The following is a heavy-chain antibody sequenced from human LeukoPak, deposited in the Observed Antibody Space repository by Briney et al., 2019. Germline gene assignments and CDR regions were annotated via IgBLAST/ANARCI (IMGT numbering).Heavy chain of an antibody. V-gene: IGHV5-51*01. CDR1: GYSFTNFW. CDR3: ARRQSSTSFFTD. CDR2: IYPGDSDT. D-gene: IGHD3-3*01. J-gene: IGHJ4*02. Sequence: GESLKISCEGSGYSFTNFWIGWVRQLPGKGLEWMGIIYPGDSDTRYSQSFQGQVTISADKSLSTAYLQWSSLKASDTAMYFCARRQSSTSFFTDWGQGTLVTVSS.